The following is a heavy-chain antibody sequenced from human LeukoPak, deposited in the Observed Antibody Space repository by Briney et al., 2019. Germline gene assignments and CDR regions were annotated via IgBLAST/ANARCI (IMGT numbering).Heavy chain of an antibody. CDR2: IKQDDSEK. CDR1: GFTFTNNW. CDR3: ARGRAIDI. J-gene: IGHJ3*02. D-gene: IGHD2-2*01. V-gene: IGHV3-7*04. Sequence: PGGSLRLSCVASGFTFTNNWMTWVRQAPGKGLEWVANIKQDDSEKYYVDSVKGRFTISRDNAKNSVYLQMDSLRAEDTAVYYCARGRAIDIWGRGTMVTVSS.